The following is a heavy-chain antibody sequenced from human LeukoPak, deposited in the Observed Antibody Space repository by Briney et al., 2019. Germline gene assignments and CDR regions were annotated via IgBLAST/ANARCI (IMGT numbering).Heavy chain of an antibody. CDR2: IYHSGST. V-gene: IGHV4-38-2*01. Sequence: SETLSLTCAVSGYSISSGYYWGWIRQPPGKGLEWIGSIYHSGSTYYNPSLKSRVTISVDTSKNQFSLKLSSVTAADTAVYYCARNWNALSYYYYYMDVRGKGTTVTVSS. CDR1: GYSISSGYY. D-gene: IGHD1-1*01. CDR3: ARNWNALSYYYYYMDV. J-gene: IGHJ6*03.